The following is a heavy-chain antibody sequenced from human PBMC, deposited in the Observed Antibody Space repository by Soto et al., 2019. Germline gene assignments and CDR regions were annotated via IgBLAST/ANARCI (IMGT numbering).Heavy chain of an antibody. D-gene: IGHD2-21*01. J-gene: IGHJ4*02. CDR3: ASTASLDCY. CDR1: GYTFIGYY. Sequence: SVKVSCKASGYTFIGYYIHWVRQAPGQGPEWMGRIIPNLGIANSAQKFQGRVTITADKSTSTAYMELSSLRSEDTAVYYCASTASLDCYWGQGTLVTVSS. V-gene: IGHV1-69*02. CDR2: IIPNLGIA.